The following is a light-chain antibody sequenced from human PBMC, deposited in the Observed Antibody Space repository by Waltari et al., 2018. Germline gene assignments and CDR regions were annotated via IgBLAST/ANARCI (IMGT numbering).Light chain of an antibody. V-gene: IGLV2-14*03. Sequence: QSALTQPASVSGSPGQSITIPCTGTSSDIGAYNFVSLYQKHPGKAPKVMIYDVNNRPSGVSSRFSGSKSGNTASLTISGLQAEDEADYYCSSYTTGSTRYVFGSGTKVTVL. CDR1: SSDIGAYNF. J-gene: IGLJ1*01. CDR2: DVN. CDR3: SSYTTGSTRYV.